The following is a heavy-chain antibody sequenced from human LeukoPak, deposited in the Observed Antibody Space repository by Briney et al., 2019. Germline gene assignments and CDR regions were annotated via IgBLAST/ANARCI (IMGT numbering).Heavy chain of an antibody. CDR2: LYYGGST. D-gene: IGHD3-10*01. J-gene: IGHJ4*02. CDR1: GGSISSSSYF. Sequence: PSETLSLTCTVSGGSISSSSYFWGWIRQPPGKGLEWIGSLYYGGSTYYNPSLKSRVTISVDTSKNQFSLRLSSVTAADTAVYYCARIGMVRGVIIGGVDYWGQGTLVTVTS. V-gene: IGHV4-39*01. CDR3: ARIGMVRGVIIGGVDY.